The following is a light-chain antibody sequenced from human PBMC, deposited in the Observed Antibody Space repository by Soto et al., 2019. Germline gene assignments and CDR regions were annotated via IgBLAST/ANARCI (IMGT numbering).Light chain of an antibody. CDR2: KAS. J-gene: IGKJ1*01. V-gene: IGKV1-5*03. CDR1: QSISSC. CDR3: QQYNSYPWT. Sequence: DIQMTQSPSTLSASVGDRVTITCRASQSISSCLAWYQQKPGKAPNLLIYKASSLESGVPSRFSGGGSGIEFTLTISSLQPDDFATCYCQQYNSYPWTFGQGTKVEIK.